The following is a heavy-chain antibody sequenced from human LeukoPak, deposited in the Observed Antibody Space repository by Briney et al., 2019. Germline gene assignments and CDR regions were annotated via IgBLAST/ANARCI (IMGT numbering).Heavy chain of an antibody. D-gene: IGHD6-19*01. J-gene: IGHJ4*02. CDR3: TTWDGSGWYYFDY. Sequence: GRSLRLSCTASGITFGDSAMSWVRQAPGKGLEWVGFIRSKVYGETTEYAASVKGGFTVSRDDSKSIAYLQMNSLTTEDTAIYYCTTWDGSGWYYFDYWGQGTLVTVSS. V-gene: IGHV3-49*04. CDR1: GITFGDSA. CDR2: IRSKVYGETT.